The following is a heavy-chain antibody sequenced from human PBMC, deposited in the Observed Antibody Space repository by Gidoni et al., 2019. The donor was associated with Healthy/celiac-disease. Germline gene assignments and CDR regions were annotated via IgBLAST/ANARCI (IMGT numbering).Heavy chain of an antibody. V-gene: IGHV3-66*01. J-gene: IGHJ4*02. CDR2: IYSGGST. CDR1: GFTVSSNY. D-gene: IGHD3-22*01. Sequence: EAQLVESVGGLVQPGGSLRLSCAASGFTVSSNYMSWVRQAPGKGLEWVSVIYSGGSTYYADSVKGRFTISRDNSKNTLYLQMNSLRAEDTAVYYCAKCDYYDSSGYDYWGQGTLVTVSS. CDR3: AKCDYYDSSGYDY.